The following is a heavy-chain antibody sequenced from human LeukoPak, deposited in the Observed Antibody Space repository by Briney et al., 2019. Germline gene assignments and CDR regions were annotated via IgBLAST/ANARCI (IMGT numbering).Heavy chain of an antibody. Sequence: GGSLRLSCAASGFTFSSYGMHWVRQAPGKGLEWVAVISYDGSNKYYADSVKGRFTISRDNSKNTLYLQMNSLRAEDTAVYYCAKGTYYYGSTESTGSWYFDLSGRGTLVTVSS. J-gene: IGHJ2*01. D-gene: IGHD3-10*01. CDR3: AKGTYYYGSTESTGSWYFDL. CDR2: ISYDGSNK. CDR1: GFTFSSYG. V-gene: IGHV3-30*18.